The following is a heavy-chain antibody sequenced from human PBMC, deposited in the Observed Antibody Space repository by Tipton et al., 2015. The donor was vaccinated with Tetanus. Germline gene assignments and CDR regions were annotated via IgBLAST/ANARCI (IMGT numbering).Heavy chain of an antibody. CDR1: GASVSSAGYY. CDR3: ARAYSGSWYPDPRLDY. Sequence: TLSLTCTVSGASVSSAGYYWTWIRQPPGKGLEWIGYIYDSGSTNYNPSLKSRVTMSVDTSKHPFSLRLNSVSTTDTAVYYCARAYSGSWYPDPRLDYWGQGVLVTVSS. J-gene: IGHJ4*02. V-gene: IGHV4-61*03. D-gene: IGHD6-13*01. CDR2: IYDSGST.